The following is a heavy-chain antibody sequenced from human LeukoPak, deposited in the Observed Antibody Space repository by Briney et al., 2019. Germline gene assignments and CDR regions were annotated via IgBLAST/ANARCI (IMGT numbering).Heavy chain of an antibody. CDR1: GFTFNNYN. CDR3: ARDPYSGNYGSYYYYYMDV. Sequence: GGSLRLSCAASGFTFNNYNMNWVRQAPGKALEWVSSITSSGTYIFYADSVKGRFTISRDNAKNSLYLQINSLGPEDTAVYFCARDPYSGNYGSYYYYYMDVWGKGTTVTVSS. J-gene: IGHJ6*03. CDR2: ITSSGTYI. D-gene: IGHD3-22*01. V-gene: IGHV3-21*01.